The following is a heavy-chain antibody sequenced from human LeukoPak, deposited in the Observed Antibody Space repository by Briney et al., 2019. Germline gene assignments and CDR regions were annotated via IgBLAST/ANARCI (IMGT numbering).Heavy chain of an antibody. CDR2: IYSDGST. Sequence: GGSLRLSCAASGFTVSSNYMNWVRQAPGKGLEWVSVIYSDGSTYYADSVTGRFTISRDASKNTLFLQMNSLRPEDTAVYYCAYTRYYGSGSYLAQWGQGTLVTVST. V-gene: IGHV3-53*01. CDR1: GFTVSSNY. J-gene: IGHJ4*02. D-gene: IGHD3-10*01. CDR3: AYTRYYGSGSYLAQ.